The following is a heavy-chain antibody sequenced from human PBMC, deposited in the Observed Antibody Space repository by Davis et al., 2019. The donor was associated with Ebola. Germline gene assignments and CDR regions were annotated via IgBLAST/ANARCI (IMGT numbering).Heavy chain of an antibody. V-gene: IGHV3-33*01. CDR1: GFTFSHYG. Sequence: GESLKISCAASGFTFSHYGMHWVRQAPGKGLEWVAGIWSHGNDYVYADSMRGRFTISRDNSKNTLYLQMNSLRVEDTAVYYCARDFDKVRTWGQGTLVTVSS. CDR2: IWSHGNDY. D-gene: IGHD1-1*01. CDR3: ARDFDKVRT. J-gene: IGHJ4*02.